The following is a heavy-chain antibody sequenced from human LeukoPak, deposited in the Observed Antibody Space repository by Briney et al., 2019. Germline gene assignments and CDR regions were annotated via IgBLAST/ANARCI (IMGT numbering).Heavy chain of an antibody. CDR2: IYYSGST. Sequence: RSSETLSLTCTVSGGSISSYYWSWIRQPPGKGLEWIGYIYYSGSTNYNPSLKSRVTISVDTSKNQFSLKLSSVTAEDTAVYYCAKGRGDCSSTSCRNYYYYGMDVWGQGTTVTVSS. J-gene: IGHJ6*02. CDR3: AKGRGDCSSTSCRNYYYYGMDV. D-gene: IGHD2-2*01. V-gene: IGHV4-59*01. CDR1: GGSISSYY.